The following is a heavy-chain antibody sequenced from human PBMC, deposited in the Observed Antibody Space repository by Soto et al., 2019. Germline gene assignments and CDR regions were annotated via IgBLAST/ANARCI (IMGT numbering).Heavy chain of an antibody. J-gene: IGHJ3*02. D-gene: IGHD3-10*01. CDR3: ASQIYGSGTDDAFAI. V-gene: IGHV5-51*01. CDR2: IYPGDSEI. CDR1: GYSFTSYW. Sequence: PGESLKISCKASGYSFTSYWIGWVRQMPGKGLEWMGIIYPGDSEIRYSPSFQGQVTLSADKSTTTAYLQWNSLKASDTAMYYCASQIYGSGTDDAFAIWGQGTMVTVSS.